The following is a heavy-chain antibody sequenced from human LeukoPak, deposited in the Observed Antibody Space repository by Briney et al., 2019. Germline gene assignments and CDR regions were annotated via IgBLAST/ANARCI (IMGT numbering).Heavy chain of an antibody. Sequence: GGSLSLSCAASGFTFSNYAMTWVRQAPGKGLEWVSVISGGGDSIYYADSVRGRFTISRDNSKNTLYLQMNSLRAEDTALYYCAKEAPFILFDPWGQGTLVTVSS. D-gene: IGHD2-21*01. CDR3: AKEAPFILFDP. CDR2: ISGGGDSI. CDR1: GFTFSNYA. V-gene: IGHV3-23*01. J-gene: IGHJ5*02.